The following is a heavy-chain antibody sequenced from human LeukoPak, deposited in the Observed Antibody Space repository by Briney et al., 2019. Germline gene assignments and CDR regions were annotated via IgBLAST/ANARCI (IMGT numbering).Heavy chain of an antibody. CDR3: ARSSHYYDSSGYHDY. V-gene: IGHV1-2*02. Sequence: GASVKVSCKAPGYTFTGYYMHWVRQAPGQGLEWMGWINPNSGGTDYAQKFQGRVTMTRDTSISTAYMELSRLRSDDTAVYYCARSSHYYDSSGYHDYWGQGTLVTVSS. CDR2: INPNSGGT. D-gene: IGHD3-22*01. J-gene: IGHJ4*02. CDR1: GYTFTGYY.